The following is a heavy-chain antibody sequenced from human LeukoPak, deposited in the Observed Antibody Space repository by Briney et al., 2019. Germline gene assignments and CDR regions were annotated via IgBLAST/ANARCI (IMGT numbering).Heavy chain of an antibody. V-gene: IGHV4-38-2*02. CDR1: GYSISSGYY. CDR2: IYHSGST. J-gene: IGHJ6*02. Sequence: SETLSLTCTVSGYSISSGYYWGWIRQPPGKGLEWIGSIYHSGSTYYNLSLKSRVTISVDTSKNQFSLKLSSVTAADTAVYYCARSQSTGWYNGGLDVWGQGTTVTVSS. D-gene: IGHD6-19*01. CDR3: ARSQSTGWYNGGLDV.